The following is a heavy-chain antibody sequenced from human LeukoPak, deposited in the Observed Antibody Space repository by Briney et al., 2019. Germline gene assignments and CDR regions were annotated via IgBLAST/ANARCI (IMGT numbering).Heavy chain of an antibody. J-gene: IGHJ6*02. V-gene: IGHV3-30-3*01. CDR3: ARRTVTTYGMDV. CDR2: ISYDGSNK. Sequence: GGSLRLSCAASGFTFSSYAMHWVRQAPGKGLEWVAVISYDGSNKYYADSVKGRFTISRDNSKNTLYLQMNSLRAEDMAVYYCARRTVTTYGMDVWGQGTTVTVSS. D-gene: IGHD4-11*01. CDR1: GFTFSSYA.